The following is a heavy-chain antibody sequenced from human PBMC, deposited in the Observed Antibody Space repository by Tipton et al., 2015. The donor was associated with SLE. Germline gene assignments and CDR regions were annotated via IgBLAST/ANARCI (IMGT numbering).Heavy chain of an antibody. CDR1: GDSISSSSYY. V-gene: IGHV4-31*03. CDR2: IYYSGST. D-gene: IGHD3-3*01. CDR3: ARAKGVDFWSGYGDYYYYYMDV. J-gene: IGHJ6*03. Sequence: TLSLTCIVSGDSISSSSYYWGWIRQPPGKGLEWIGYIYYSGSTYYNPSLKSRVTISVDTSKNQFSLKLSSVTAADTAVYYCARAKGVDFWSGYGDYYYYYMDVWGKGTTVTVSS.